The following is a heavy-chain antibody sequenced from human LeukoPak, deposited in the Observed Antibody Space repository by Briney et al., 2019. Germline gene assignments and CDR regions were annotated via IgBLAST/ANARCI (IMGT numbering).Heavy chain of an antibody. D-gene: IGHD6-13*01. Sequence: ASVKVSCKASGYTFTSYYMHLVRQAPGQGLEWMGIINPSGGSTSYAQKFQGRVTMTRDTSTSTVYMELSSLRSEDTAVYYCARDSSSWYFSLSFWGQGTLVTVSS. CDR3: ARDSSSWYFSLSF. J-gene: IGHJ4*02. V-gene: IGHV1-46*01. CDR1: GYTFTSYY. CDR2: INPSGGST.